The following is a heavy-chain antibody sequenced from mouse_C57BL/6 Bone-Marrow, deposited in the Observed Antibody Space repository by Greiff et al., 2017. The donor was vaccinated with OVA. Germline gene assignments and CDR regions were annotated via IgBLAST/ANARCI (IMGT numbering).Heavy chain of an antibody. V-gene: IGHV3-6*01. CDR2: ISYDGSN. CDR3: AREGAFITTVVARYFDV. D-gene: IGHD1-1*01. J-gene: IGHJ1*03. Sequence: VQLQQSGPGLVKPSQSLSLTCSVTGYSIPSGYYWHWIRQFPGNKLEWMGYISYDGSNNYNPSLKNRISITRDTSKNQFFLKLNSVTTEDTATYYCAREGAFITTVVARYFDVWGTGTTVTVSS. CDR1: GYSIPSGYY.